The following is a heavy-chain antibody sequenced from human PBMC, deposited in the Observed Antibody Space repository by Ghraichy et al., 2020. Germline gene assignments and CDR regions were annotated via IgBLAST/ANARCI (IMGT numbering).Heavy chain of an antibody. CDR1: GFTFSSYA. J-gene: IGHJ4*02. D-gene: IGHD6-19*01. CDR2: ISGSGGST. CDR3: AKTGYKGAGYSSGWYVGPRFDY. V-gene: IGHV3-23*01. Sequence: GGSLRLSCAASGFTFSSYAMSWVRQAPGKGLEWVSAISGSGGSTYYADSVKGRFTISRDNSKNTLYLQMNSLRAEDTAVYYCAKTGYKGAGYSSGWYVGPRFDYWGQGTLVTVSS.